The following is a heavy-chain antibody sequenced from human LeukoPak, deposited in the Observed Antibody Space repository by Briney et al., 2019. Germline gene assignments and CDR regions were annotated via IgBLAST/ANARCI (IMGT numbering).Heavy chain of an antibody. Sequence: GGSLRLSCAASGFTFSNYAMSWVRQAPGKGLEWVSSIGSGGTTHYADSVKGRFTISRDNSKNTLFLQMNSLRAEDTAVYYCAKYLYDSSTYSFDYWGQGTLVTVSS. V-gene: IGHV3-23*01. CDR1: GFTFSNYA. CDR3: AKYLYDSSTYSFDY. CDR2: IGSGGTT. D-gene: IGHD3-22*01. J-gene: IGHJ4*02.